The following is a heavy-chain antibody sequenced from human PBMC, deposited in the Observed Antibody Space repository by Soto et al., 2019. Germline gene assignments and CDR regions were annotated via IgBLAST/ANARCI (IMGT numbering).Heavy chain of an antibody. J-gene: IGHJ4*02. Sequence: SETLSLTCTVSGGSISSGGYYWSWIRQHPGKGLEWIGYIYYSGSTYYNQSLKSRVNISVDTSKNQFSLKLSSVTAADTAVYYCSRVAPYYDFWSGPLPLLDYWGQGTLVTVSS. CDR2: IYYSGST. CDR3: SRVAPYYDFWSGPLPLLDY. V-gene: IGHV4-31*03. D-gene: IGHD3-3*01. CDR1: GGSISSGGYY.